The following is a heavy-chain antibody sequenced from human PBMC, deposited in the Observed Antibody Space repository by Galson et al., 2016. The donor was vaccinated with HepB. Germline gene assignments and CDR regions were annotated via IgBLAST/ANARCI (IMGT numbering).Heavy chain of an antibody. V-gene: IGHV3-64D*06. CDR1: GFTFNAYA. Sequence: SLRLSCAASGFTFNAYAMHWVRQAPGKGLEYVSTISSHGTATYYTDSVKGRFTISRDNSESTVYLQMFSLSPEDPAVYYCVKGFLPLVGATGVRAFDIWGQGTMVTVSS. CDR2: ISSHGTAT. J-gene: IGHJ3*02. CDR3: VKGFLPLVGATGVRAFDI. D-gene: IGHD1-26*01.